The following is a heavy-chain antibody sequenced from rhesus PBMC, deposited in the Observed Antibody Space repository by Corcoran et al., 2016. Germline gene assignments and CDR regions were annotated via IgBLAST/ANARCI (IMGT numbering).Heavy chain of an antibody. Sequence: EVQLVQSGAEVKKPGAAVKISCKAAGYTFTDYYLHWVGQAPGKGLEWMGRVDPEDGEADYARKFQDRVTSTRDTSTDTAYMELSSLRSEDTAVYYCATTVVFLGWSDIDYWGQGVLVTVSS. CDR2: VDPEDGEA. V-gene: IGHV1-111*01. J-gene: IGHJ4*01. CDR3: ATTVVFLGWSDIDY. CDR1: GYTFTDYY. D-gene: IGHD3-22*01.